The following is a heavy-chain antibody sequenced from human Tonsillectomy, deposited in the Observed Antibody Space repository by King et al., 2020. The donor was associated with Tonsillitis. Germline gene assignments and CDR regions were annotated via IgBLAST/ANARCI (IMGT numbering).Heavy chain of an antibody. CDR1: GFTFSSYG. CDR3: AISRGRYYYYGMDV. D-gene: IGHD3-10*01. V-gene: IGHV3-33*05. CDR2: ISYDGSKK. J-gene: IGHJ6*02. Sequence: VQLVESGGGVVQPGRSLRLSCAASGFTFSSYGMHWVRQAPGKGLEWVAVISYDGSKKYYADSVKGRFTISRDNSKNTLYLQMNSLRAEDTAVYYCAISRGRYYYYGMDVWGQGTTVTVSS.